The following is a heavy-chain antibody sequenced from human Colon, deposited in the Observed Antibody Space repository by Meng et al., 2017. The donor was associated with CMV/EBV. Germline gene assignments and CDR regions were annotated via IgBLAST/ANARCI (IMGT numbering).Heavy chain of an antibody. D-gene: IGHD3-10*01. CDR3: AREGEDAYYNFDY. CDR1: GYTFTSYS. Sequence: KASGYTFTSYSMKWVRQAPGQGLEWMGWINPNTGHPTYAQGFTGRFVFSLDTSVSTAYLQINSLKAEDTAVYYCAREGEDAYYNFDYWGQGTLVTVSS. J-gene: IGHJ4*02. V-gene: IGHV7-4-1*02. CDR2: INPNTGHP.